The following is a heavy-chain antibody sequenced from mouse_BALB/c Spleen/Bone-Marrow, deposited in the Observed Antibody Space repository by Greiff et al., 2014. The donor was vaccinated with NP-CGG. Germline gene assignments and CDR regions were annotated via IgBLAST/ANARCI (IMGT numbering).Heavy chain of an antibody. CDR2: ISCYNGAT. CDR3: ARSGGNYDAMDY. J-gene: IGHJ4*01. Sequence: LVKTGASVKISCKASGYSFTGYYMHWVMQSHGKSLEWIGYISCYNGATSYNQKFKGKATFTVDTSSSTAYMQFNSLTSEDSAVYYCARSGGNYDAMDYWGQGTSVTVSS. D-gene: IGHD2-1*01. V-gene: IGHV1S34*01. CDR1: GYSFTGYY.